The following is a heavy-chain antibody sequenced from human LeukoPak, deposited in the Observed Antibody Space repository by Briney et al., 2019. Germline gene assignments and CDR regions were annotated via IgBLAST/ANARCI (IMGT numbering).Heavy chain of an antibody. V-gene: IGHV1-24*01. J-gene: IGHJ4*02. D-gene: IGHD3-22*01. CDR3: ETWYYYDSSGYYYFDY. Sequence: ASVKVSCKVSGYTLTELSMHWVRQAPGKGLEWMGGFDPEDGETIYAQKFQGRVTMTEDTSTDTAYMELSSLRSEDTAVYYCETWYYYDSSGYYYFDYWGQGTLVTVSS. CDR1: GYTLTELS. CDR2: FDPEDGET.